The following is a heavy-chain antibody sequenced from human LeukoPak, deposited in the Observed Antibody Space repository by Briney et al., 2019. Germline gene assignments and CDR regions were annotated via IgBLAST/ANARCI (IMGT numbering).Heavy chain of an antibody. CDR1: GYTFSVYG. CDR3: TRDDIVGARDFDY. V-gene: IGHV1-2*02. Sequence: PGASVKVSCKASGYTFSVYGISWVRQAPGQGLEWMGWINPNSGDTKSAQKLQGRLTMTRDTSITTAYMDLSRLTSDDTAVYYCTRDDIVGARDFDYWGQGTLVTVSS. CDR2: INPNSGDT. D-gene: IGHD1-26*01. J-gene: IGHJ4*02.